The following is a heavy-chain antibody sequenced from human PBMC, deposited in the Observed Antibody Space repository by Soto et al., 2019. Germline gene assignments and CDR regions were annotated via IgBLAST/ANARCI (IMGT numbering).Heavy chain of an antibody. J-gene: IGHJ4*02. D-gene: IGHD3-16*02. CDR2: ISYDGSNK. V-gene: IGHV3-30*04. CDR1: GFTFSRHT. CDR3: ARDRLRLGELSLLGYFDY. Sequence: QVQLEESGGGMVQPGRSLRLSCAASGFTFSRHTMHWVRQAPGKGLEWMASISYDGSNKYYADSVKGRFTISRDNSKNTLSVQMDSLRAEDTAVYYYARDRLRLGELSLLGYFDYWGQGTLVTVSS.